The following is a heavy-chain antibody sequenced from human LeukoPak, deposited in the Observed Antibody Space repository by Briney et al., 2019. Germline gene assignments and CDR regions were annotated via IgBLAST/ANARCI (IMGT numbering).Heavy chain of an antibody. D-gene: IGHD6-19*01. CDR1: GGSISSSTYY. CDR2: VHYSGGS. CDR3: ARVTPAGAWLGYFDY. Sequence: PSETLSLTCTVSGGSISSSTYYWGWIRQSPGKGLEWIGSVHYSGGSYYSPSLQRRVTISLHTSTNQFSLKLRSVTAPDTAVYYCARVTPAGAWLGYFDYWGQGTLVPVSS. V-gene: IGHV4-39*07. J-gene: IGHJ4*02.